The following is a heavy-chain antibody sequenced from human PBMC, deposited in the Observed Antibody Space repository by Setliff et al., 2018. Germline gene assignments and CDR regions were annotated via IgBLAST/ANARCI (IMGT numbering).Heavy chain of an antibody. J-gene: IGHJ6*02. V-gene: IGHV4-61*01. CDR2: VYYTGNT. CDR1: GGSISRGSYY. D-gene: IGHD5-18*01. Sequence: TLSLTCTVSGGSISRGSYYWSWIRQPPGKGLEWIGYVYYTGNTNYNPSLKSRLTISVDPSKNQVSLKLKSATTADTAVYYCARDRTAYNYGMDVWGQGTTVTVSS. CDR3: ARDRTAYNYGMDV.